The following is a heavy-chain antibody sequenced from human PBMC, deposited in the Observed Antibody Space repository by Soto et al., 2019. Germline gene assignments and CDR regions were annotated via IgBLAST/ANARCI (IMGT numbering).Heavy chain of an antibody. J-gene: IGHJ6*01. V-gene: IGHV1-58*02. Sequence: ASVKVSCKASGSGFISSGIQWVRQAHGQGLEWMGWIVVASGQTNYAQNFRGRVAITRDTSTATAYIELTGLTSDDTAVYFCSADRSDICAGWWVCGEGTTVTVSS. CDR3: SADRSDICAGWWV. D-gene: IGHD2-15*01. CDR1: GSGFISSG. CDR2: IVVASGQT.